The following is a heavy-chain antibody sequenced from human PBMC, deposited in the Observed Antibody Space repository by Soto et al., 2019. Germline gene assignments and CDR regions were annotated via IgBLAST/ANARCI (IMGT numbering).Heavy chain of an antibody. CDR1: GGSISSYY. Sequence: QVQLQESGPGLVKPSETLSLTCTVSGGSISSYYWSWIRQPPGKGLEWIGYIYYSGLTNYNPSLKSRVTISVDTSKTQFALKWSSVAAADTAVYYCARYKSNYYSGMDVWGQGTTVTVSS. V-gene: IGHV4-59*01. D-gene: IGHD1-20*01. J-gene: IGHJ6*02. CDR3: ARYKSNYYSGMDV. CDR2: IYYSGLT.